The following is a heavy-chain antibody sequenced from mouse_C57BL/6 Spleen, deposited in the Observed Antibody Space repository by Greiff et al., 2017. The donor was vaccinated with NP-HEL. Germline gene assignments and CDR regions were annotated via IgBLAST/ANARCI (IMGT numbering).Heavy chain of an antibody. CDR2: ISYDGSN. V-gene: IGHV3-6*01. D-gene: IGHD4-1*01. CDR1: GYSITSGYY. CDR3: ARGGWDVYFDV. J-gene: IGHJ1*03. Sequence: EVQLQQSGPGLVKPSQSLSLTCSVTGYSITSGYYWNWIRQFPGNKLEWMGYISYDGSNNYNPSLKNRISITRDTSKNQFFLKLNSVTTEDTTTYYCARGGWDVYFDVWGTGTTVTVSS.